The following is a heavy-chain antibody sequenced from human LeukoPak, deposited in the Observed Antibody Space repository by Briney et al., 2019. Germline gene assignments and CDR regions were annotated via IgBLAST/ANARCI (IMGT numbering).Heavy chain of an antibody. V-gene: IGHV3-21*01. D-gene: IGHD6-19*01. CDR2: ISSSSSYI. CDR1: GFTFSSYS. Sequence: GGSLRLSCAASGFTFSSYSMNWVRQAPGKGLEWVSSISSSSSYIYYADSVKGRFTISRDNAKNSLYLQMNSPRAEDTAVYYCARDPSSGWFDYWGQGTLVTVSS. CDR3: ARDPSSGWFDY. J-gene: IGHJ4*02.